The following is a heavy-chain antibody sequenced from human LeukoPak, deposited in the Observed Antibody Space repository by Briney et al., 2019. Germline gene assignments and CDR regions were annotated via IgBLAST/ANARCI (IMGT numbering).Heavy chain of an antibody. CDR2: FGGGAA. Sequence: GGSLRLSCTASGFTFTNYAMAWVRQAPGGGLEWVSAFGGGAAYYADSVKGRFTISRDNSKNRVYLQRSSLRADDTAIYYCARLSGSFDMWGQGTMVTVSS. J-gene: IGHJ3*02. D-gene: IGHD3-10*01. CDR1: GFTFTNYA. CDR3: ARLSGSFDM. V-gene: IGHV3-23*01.